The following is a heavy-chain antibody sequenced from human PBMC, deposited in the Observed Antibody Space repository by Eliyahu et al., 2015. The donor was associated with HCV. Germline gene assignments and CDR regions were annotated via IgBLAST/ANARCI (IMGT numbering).Heavy chain of an antibody. D-gene: IGHD6-19*01. J-gene: IGHJ5*02. V-gene: IGHV4-59*01. CDR3: ASGGGGIAVTGTGGWFDP. CDR2: IHYSGST. Sequence: QVQLQESGPGLVKPSETLSLTCXVSGVSXTXYXWSWLRQPPXKGLEWIGYIHYSGSTNYNPSLKSRVTISVDTSKNQFSLNLTSVTAADTAMYYCASGGGGIAVTGTGGWFDPWGQGTLVTVSS. CDR1: GVSXTXYX.